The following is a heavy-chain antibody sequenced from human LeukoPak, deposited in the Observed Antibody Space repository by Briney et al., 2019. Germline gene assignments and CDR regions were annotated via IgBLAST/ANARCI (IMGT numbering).Heavy chain of an antibody. CDR2: ISSSSSYI. CDR1: GFTFSSYS. J-gene: IGHJ3*02. V-gene: IGHV3-21*01. D-gene: IGHD2-21*02. CDR3: ARDTCGGDCFLPGAFDI. Sequence: GGSLRLSXAASGFTFSSYSMNWVRQAPGKGLEWVSSISSSSSYIYYADSVKGRFTISRDNAKNSLYLQMNSLRAEDTAVYYCARDTCGGDCFLPGAFDIWGQGTMVTVSS.